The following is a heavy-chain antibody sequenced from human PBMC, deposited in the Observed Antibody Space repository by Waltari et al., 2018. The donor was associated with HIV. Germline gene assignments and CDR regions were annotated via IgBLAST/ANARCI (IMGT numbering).Heavy chain of an antibody. CDR2: VYTSGNT. Sequence: QVQLQESGPGLVRPSQTLSLTCTVPGGSITRGRYYWSWIRQPAGKELEWIGRVYTSGNTDYNPSLRSRVTLSVDTSNNQFSLKLSSLTAADTAVYYCARALDYYESGSFPWWFFDLWGRGTLVTVSS. J-gene: IGHJ2*01. D-gene: IGHD3-10*01. CDR1: GGSITRGRYY. CDR3: ARALDYYESGSFPWWFFDL. V-gene: IGHV4-61*02.